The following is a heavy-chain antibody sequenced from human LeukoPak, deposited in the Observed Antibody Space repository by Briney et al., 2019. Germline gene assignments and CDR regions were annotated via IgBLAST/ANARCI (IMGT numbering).Heavy chain of an antibody. CDR3: AKSGTYSSSSGYIDS. CDR2: ISWNSGNV. CDR1: GFTFRNYA. D-gene: IGHD6-6*01. J-gene: IGHJ4*02. Sequence: GGSLRLSCAASGFTFRNYAMHGVRQAPGKGLEWVSSISWNSGNVDYADSVKGRFTLSRDNAKNSLYLQMSSLRAEDTALYYCAKSGTYSSSSGYIDSWGQGTLVTVSS. V-gene: IGHV3-9*01.